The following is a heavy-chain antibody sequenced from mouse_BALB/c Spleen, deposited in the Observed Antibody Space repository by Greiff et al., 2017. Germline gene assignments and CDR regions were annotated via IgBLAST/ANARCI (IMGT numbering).Heavy chain of an antibody. Sequence: VQLKESGPGLVKPSQSLSITCSVTGYSITSGYSWNWIRQFPGNKLEWMGYISYDGSNNYNPSLKNRISITLDTSKNQFFLKLNSVTTEDTATYYCASYYYGSSWSCAYWGQGTLVTVSA. CDR1: GYSITSGYS. J-gene: IGHJ3*01. CDR2: ISYDGSN. CDR3: ASYYYGSSWSCAY. V-gene: IGHV3-6*02. D-gene: IGHD1-1*01.